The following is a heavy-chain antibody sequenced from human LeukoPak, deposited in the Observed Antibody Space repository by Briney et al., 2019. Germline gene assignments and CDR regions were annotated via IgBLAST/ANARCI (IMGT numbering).Heavy chain of an antibody. CDR3: ARGGYIDQYYFDY. Sequence: GSLRLSCAASGFTFSSYAMHWVRQAPGKGLEWVAVISYDGSNKYYADSVKGRFTISRDNSKNTLYLQMNSLRAEDTAVYYCARGGYIDQYYFDYWGQGTLVTVSS. V-gene: IGHV3-30-3*01. CDR1: GFTFSSYA. D-gene: IGHD5-18*01. J-gene: IGHJ4*02. CDR2: ISYDGSNK.